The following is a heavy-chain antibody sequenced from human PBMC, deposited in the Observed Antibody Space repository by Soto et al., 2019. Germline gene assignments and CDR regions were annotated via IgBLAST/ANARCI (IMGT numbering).Heavy chain of an antibody. D-gene: IGHD2-2*01. Sequence: EAQLVESGGGLVQPGGSLRLSCAASGFTFSSFWMHWVRQAPGEGLGWVSRINSDGSNTNYADSVKGRFTISRDNAKNTVYQQMNSLRAEDTAVYYCARGRVPAAMSYWGQGTLITVSS. CDR2: INSDGSNT. J-gene: IGHJ4*02. CDR3: ARGRVPAAMSY. V-gene: IGHV3-74*01. CDR1: GFTFSSFW.